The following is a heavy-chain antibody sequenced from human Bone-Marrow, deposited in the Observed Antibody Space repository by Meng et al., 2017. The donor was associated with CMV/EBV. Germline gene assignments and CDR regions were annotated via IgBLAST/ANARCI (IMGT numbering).Heavy chain of an antibody. V-gene: IGHV4-30-4*08. J-gene: IGHJ4*02. Sequence: SETLSLTCTVSGGSISSGDYYWSWIRQPPGKGLEWIGYIYYSGSTYYNPSLKSRVTISVDTSKNQFSLKLSSVTAADTGVYYCARGALGYCSGGSCYNIDYWGQGTLVTVYS. CDR1: GGSISSGDYY. CDR2: IYYSGST. CDR3: ARGALGYCSGGSCYNIDY. D-gene: IGHD2-15*01.